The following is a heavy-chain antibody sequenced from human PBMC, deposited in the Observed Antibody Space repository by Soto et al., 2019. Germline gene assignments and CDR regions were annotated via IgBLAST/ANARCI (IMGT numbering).Heavy chain of an antibody. CDR3: AREARFGSGPDY. J-gene: IGHJ4*02. CDR1: GFTFSSYE. D-gene: IGHD6-19*01. V-gene: IGHV3-48*03. Sequence: PGGSLRLSYAASGFTFSSYEMNWVRQAPGKGLEWVSYISSSGSTIYYADSVKGRFTISRDNAKNSLYLQMNSLRAEDTAVYYCAREARFGSGPDYWGQGTLVTVSS. CDR2: ISSSGSTI.